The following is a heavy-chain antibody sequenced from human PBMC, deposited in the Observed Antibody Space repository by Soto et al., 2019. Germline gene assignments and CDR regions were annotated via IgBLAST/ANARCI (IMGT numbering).Heavy chain of an antibody. D-gene: IGHD3-3*01. CDR1: GGSISSYY. CDR3: ARCRGVPGLRFLEWLLTDYYYGMDV. Sequence: SETLSLTCTVSGGSISSYYWSWIRQPPGKGLEWIGYIYYSGSTNYNPSLKSRVTISVDTSKNQFSLKLSSVTAADTAVYYCARCRGVPGLRFLEWLLTDYYYGMDVWGQGTTVTVSS. J-gene: IGHJ6*02. CDR2: IYYSGST. V-gene: IGHV4-59*01.